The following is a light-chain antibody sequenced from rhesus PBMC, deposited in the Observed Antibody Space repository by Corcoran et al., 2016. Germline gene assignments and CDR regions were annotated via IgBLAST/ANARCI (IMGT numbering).Light chain of an antibody. J-gene: IGKJ4*01. CDR2: DAS. V-gene: IGKV3-35*01. Sequence: EIVLTQSPATLSLSPGERATLSCRASQSVSSTLAWYQQNPGQAPRLLTYDASSRATGLPDRFSGSGSGTDVTLTINSLEPEDVGVYYCQQYSNWPLTFGGGTKVELK. CDR1: QSVSST. CDR3: QQYSNWPLT.